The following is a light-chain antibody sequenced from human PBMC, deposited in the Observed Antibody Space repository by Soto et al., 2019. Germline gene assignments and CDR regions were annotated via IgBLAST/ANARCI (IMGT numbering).Light chain of an antibody. CDR2: GAS. CDR1: ESVGSN. Sequence: EVVMTQSPATLSVSPGERATLSCRASESVGSNFAWYQQKPGQAPRLLIYGASTRATGIPARFSGSGSGTYFTLTIGSLQSEDFAVYYWQQYYSWPLTFGQGTRLEI. CDR3: QQYYSWPLT. J-gene: IGKJ5*01. V-gene: IGKV3-15*01.